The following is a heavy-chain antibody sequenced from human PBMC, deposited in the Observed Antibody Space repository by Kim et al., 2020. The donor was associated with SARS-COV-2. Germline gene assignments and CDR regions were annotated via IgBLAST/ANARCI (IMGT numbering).Heavy chain of an antibody. J-gene: IGHJ4*02. V-gene: IGHV3-23*01. Sequence: GGSLRLSCAASGFTFRDYAMSWVRQAPGKGLEWVSEISASGGSTYYADSVKGRFTISRDNYKNTLYVQMNSLRAEDTAVYYCAKKDGSGSYSSRYFEYWGQGILVTVSS. CDR1: GFTFRDYA. CDR2: ISASGGST. D-gene: IGHD3-10*01. CDR3: AKKDGSGSYSSRYFEY.